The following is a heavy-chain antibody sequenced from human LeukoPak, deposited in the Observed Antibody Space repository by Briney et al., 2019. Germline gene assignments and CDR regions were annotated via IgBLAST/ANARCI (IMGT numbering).Heavy chain of an antibody. V-gene: IGHV4-4*07. D-gene: IGHD2-15*01. CDR3: AREVAVVVVAARVGGLFDY. CDR2: IYTSGST. CDR1: GGSISSYY. Sequence: TPSETLSLTCTVSGGSISSYYWSWIRQPAGKGLEWIGRIYTSGSTNYNPSLKSRVTMSVDTSKNQFSLKLSSVTAADTAVYYCAREVAVVVVAARVGGLFDYWGQGTLVTVSS. J-gene: IGHJ4*02.